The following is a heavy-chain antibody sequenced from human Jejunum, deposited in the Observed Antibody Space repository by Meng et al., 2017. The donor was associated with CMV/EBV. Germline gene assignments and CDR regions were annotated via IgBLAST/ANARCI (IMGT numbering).Heavy chain of an antibody. CDR1: GFNFNDAW. CDR2: IKSKGSGGTT. CDR3: AWDIANFLNK. V-gene: IGHV3-15*01. Sequence: AQLGEGGGGLVRPGGSLRVSSVGSGFNFNDAWMSWVRQAPRKGLEWIGRIKSKGSGGTTDYVASVKDRFIISRDDSKNTVYLQMNSLEIEDTAVYYCAWDIANFLNKWGQGALVTVSS. D-gene: IGHD3-3*01. J-gene: IGHJ4*02.